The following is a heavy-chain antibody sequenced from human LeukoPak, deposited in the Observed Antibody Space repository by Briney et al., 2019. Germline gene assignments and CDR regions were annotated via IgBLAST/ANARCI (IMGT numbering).Heavy chain of an antibody. V-gene: IGHV3-21*04. CDR2: ISSSSSYI. D-gene: IGHD6-6*01. J-gene: IGHJ4*02. CDR1: GFTFSSYA. Sequence: AGGSLRLSCAASGFTFSSYAMSWVRQAPGKGLEWVSSISSSSSYIYYADSVKGRFTISRDNAKNSLYLQMNSLRAEDTAVYYCARDQPYSSSSDFDYWGQGTLVTVSS. CDR3: ARDQPYSSSSDFDY.